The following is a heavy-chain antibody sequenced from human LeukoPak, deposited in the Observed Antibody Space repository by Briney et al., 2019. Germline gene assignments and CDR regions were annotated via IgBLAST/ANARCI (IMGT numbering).Heavy chain of an antibody. Sequence: PSETLSLTCVVSGASIISDHHYWGWVRQPPGKGLEWLGNVLYTGVTYSRPSLKSRITISVDTSQNQFSLKLSSMTAADTAIYYCASWRGSRGYDYGFDSWGQGTLVTVSS. CDR3: ASWRGSRGYDYGFDS. CDR1: GASIISDHHY. CDR2: VLYTGVT. J-gene: IGHJ4*02. D-gene: IGHD5-12*01. V-gene: IGHV4-39*07.